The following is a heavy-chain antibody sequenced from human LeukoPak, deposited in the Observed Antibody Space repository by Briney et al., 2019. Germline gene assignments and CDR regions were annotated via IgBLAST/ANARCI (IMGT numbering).Heavy chain of an antibody. CDR1: GFSLRTRGVG. CDR3: AHLDYADYSTDDAFDI. J-gene: IGHJ3*02. Sequence: VSGPTLVKPPQTLTLTCTFSGFSLRTRGVGVGWIRQPPGKALEWLSLIYWDDDKYYSTSLKNRLTITKDTSKNQVVLTMTNLDPVDTATYYCAHLDYADYSTDDAFDIWGQGTMVTVSS. CDR2: IYWDDDK. D-gene: IGHD4-17*01. V-gene: IGHV2-5*02.